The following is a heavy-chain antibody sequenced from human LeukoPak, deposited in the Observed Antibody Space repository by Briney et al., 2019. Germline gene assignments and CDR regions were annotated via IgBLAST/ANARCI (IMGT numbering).Heavy chain of an antibody. Sequence: SETLSLTCTVSGGSISSYYWSWIRQPPGKGLEWIGYIYYSGSTNYNPSLKSRVTISVDTSKNQFSLKLSSVTAADTAVYYCARHGSGSPVRMYNWFDPWGQGTLVTVSS. CDR2: IYYSGST. D-gene: IGHD2-15*01. J-gene: IGHJ5*02. V-gene: IGHV4-59*01. CDR1: GGSISSYY. CDR3: ARHGSGSPVRMYNWFDP.